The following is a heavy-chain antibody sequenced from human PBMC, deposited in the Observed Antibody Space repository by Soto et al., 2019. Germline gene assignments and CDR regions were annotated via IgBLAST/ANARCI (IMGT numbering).Heavy chain of an antibody. Sequence: ESLKISCKGSGYSFVSDWIAWVRQMPGKGLEWMGSIYPGDSDTTYSPSIQGQVTISADKSSTTVYLQWNTLKASDTAMYYCAKTDGYEVEYWGQGTQVTVSS. D-gene: IGHD5-18*01. CDR1: GYSFVSDW. J-gene: IGHJ4*02. CDR3: AKTDGYEVEY. V-gene: IGHV5-51*01. CDR2: IYPGDSDT.